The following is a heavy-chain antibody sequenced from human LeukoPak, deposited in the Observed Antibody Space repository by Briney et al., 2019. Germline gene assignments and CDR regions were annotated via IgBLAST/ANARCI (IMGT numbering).Heavy chain of an antibody. CDR1: GFTFNTYS. J-gene: IGHJ4*02. CDR2: ISSSSNPI. D-gene: IGHD3-10*01. V-gene: IGHV3-48*04. CDR3: ARDPGRVRGVLGFDY. Sequence: GGSLRLSCAASGFTFNTYSMNWVRRAPGKGLEWVSYISSSSNPIWYADSVKGRFTISRDNAKNSLFLQMDSLRAEDTAVYYCARDPGRVRGVLGFDYWGQGIPVTVSS.